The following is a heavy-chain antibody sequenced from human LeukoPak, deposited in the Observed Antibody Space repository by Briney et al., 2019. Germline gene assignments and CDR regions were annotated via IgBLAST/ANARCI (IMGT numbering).Heavy chain of an antibody. CDR1: GYTFTSYA. V-gene: IGHV1-3*01. CDR3: ARTQGVYYGGNSGAFDI. Sequence: ASVKASCKASGYTFTSYAMHWVRQAPGQRLEWMGWINAGNGNTKYSQKFQGRVTITRDTSASTAYMEVSSLRSEDTAVYHCARTQGVYYGGNSGAFDIWGQGTVVTVS. J-gene: IGHJ3*02. CDR2: INAGNGNT. D-gene: IGHD4-23*01.